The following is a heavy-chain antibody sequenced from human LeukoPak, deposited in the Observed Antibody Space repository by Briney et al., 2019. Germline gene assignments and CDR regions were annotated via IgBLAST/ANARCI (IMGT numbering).Heavy chain of an antibody. Sequence: ASVTVSCKASGYTFTSYYMHWVRQAPGQGLEWMGIINPSGGSTSYAQKFQGRVTMTRDTSTSTVYMELSSLRSEDTAVYYCARDRKEREMATIMNYWGQGTLVTVSS. V-gene: IGHV1-46*01. CDR1: GYTFTSYY. J-gene: IGHJ4*02. CDR3: ARDRKEREMATIMNY. CDR2: INPSGGST. D-gene: IGHD5-24*01.